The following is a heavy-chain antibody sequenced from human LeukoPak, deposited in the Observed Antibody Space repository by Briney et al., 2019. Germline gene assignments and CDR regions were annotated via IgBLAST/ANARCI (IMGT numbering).Heavy chain of an antibody. Sequence: PGGSLSLSCAASGFTFSSYWIHWVRQAPGKGLVWVSRINSDGSSTSYADSVKGRFTISRDNAKNTLYLQMNSLRAEDTAVYYCARDDILTGYPYFDYWGQGTLATVSS. CDR2: INSDGSST. J-gene: IGHJ4*02. CDR1: GFTFSSYW. V-gene: IGHV3-74*01. D-gene: IGHD3-9*01. CDR3: ARDDILTGYPYFDY.